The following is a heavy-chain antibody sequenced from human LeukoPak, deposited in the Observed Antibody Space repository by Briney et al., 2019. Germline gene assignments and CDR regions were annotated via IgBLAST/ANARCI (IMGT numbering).Heavy chain of an antibody. D-gene: IGHD2-2*01. V-gene: IGHV3-30*18. CDR2: ISYDGSNK. Sequence: GGSLRLSCAASGFTFSSYGMHWVRQAPGKGLEWVAVISYDGSNKYYADSVKGRFTISRDNSKNTLYLQMNSLRVEDTAVYYCVKDPDPRYCSSTSCSPIWGQGTMVTVSS. CDR1: GFTFSSYG. J-gene: IGHJ3*02. CDR3: VKDPDPRYCSSTSCSPI.